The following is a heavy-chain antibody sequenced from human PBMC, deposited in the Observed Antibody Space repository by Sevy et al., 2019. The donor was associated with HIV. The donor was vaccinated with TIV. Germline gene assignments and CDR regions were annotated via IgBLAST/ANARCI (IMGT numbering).Heavy chain of an antibody. CDR3: ARDRHRSIAVAGSRTQNWFDP. CDR1: GFTFSSYW. D-gene: IGHD6-19*01. Sequence: GGSLRLSCAASGFTFSSYWMSWVRQAPGKGLEWVANIKQDGSEKYYVDSVKGRFTISRDNAKNSRYLQMNSLRAEDTAVYYCARDRHRSIAVAGSRTQNWFDPWGQGTLVTVSS. V-gene: IGHV3-7*03. CDR2: IKQDGSEK. J-gene: IGHJ5*02.